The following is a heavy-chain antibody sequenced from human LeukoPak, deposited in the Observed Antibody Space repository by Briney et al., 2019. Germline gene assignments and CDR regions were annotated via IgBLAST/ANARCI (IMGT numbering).Heavy chain of an antibody. V-gene: IGHV3-30*02. CDR1: GFTFSSYA. CDR2: IRYDGSSE. J-gene: IGHJ4*02. D-gene: IGHD6-6*01. Sequence: PGGSLRLSCAASGFTFSSYAMSWVRQAPGKGLEWVAYIRYDGSSEYLDSVKGRFTISRDNSKNTLYLQMTSLKPEDTAVYYCANLARPLDYWGQGALVTVSS. CDR3: ANLARPLDY.